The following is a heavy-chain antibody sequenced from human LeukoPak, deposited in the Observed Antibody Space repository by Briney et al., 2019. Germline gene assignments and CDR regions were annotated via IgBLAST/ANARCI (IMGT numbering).Heavy chain of an antibody. D-gene: IGHD3-10*01. CDR2: ISYDGSNK. CDR3: AKAGVGGYYYGDY. Sequence: GGSLRLSCAASGFTFNSYGMLWVRQAPGKGLEWVALISYDGSNKYYADSVKGRFTISRDNSKNTPYLQMNSLRAEDTAVFYCAKAGVGGYYYGDYWGQGTLVTVSS. V-gene: IGHV3-30*18. CDR1: GFTFNSYG. J-gene: IGHJ4*02.